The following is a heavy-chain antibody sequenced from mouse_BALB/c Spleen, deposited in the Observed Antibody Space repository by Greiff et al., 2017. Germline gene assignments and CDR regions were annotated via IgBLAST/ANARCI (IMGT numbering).Heavy chain of an antibody. CDR1: GYTFTSYY. D-gene: IGHD2-4*01. V-gene: IGHV1S56*01. J-gene: IGHJ3*01. CDR2: IYPGDGST. Sequence: QVQLQQSGPELVKPGASVKMSCKASGYTFTSYYIHWVKQRPGQGLEWIGWIYPGDGSTKYNEKFKGKTTLTADKSSSTAYMLLSSLTSEDSAIYFCARNDYTWFAYWGQGTLVTVSA. CDR3: ARNDYTWFAY.